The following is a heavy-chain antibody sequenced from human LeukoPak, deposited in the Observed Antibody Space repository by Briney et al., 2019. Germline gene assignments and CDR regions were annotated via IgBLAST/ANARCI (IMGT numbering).Heavy chain of an antibody. J-gene: IGHJ4*02. CDR2: ISSSGSTI. D-gene: IGHD4-17*01. Sequence: GGSLRLSCAASGFTFSSYEMNWVRQAPGKGLEWVSYISSSGSTIYYADSVKGRFTISRDNAKNSLYPQMNSLRAEDTAVYYCARASEGGDYGDPPRCWGQGTLVTVSS. CDR1: GFTFSSYE. CDR3: ARASEGGDYGDPPRC. V-gene: IGHV3-48*03.